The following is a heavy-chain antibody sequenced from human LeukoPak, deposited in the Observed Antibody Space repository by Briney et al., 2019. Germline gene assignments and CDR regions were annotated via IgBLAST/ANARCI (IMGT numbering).Heavy chain of an antibody. CDR3: ARDLQDKLYSSSWKRWFDP. Sequence: SETLSLTCTVSGGSISSYYWSWIRQPPGKGLEWIGYIYYSGSTNYNPSLKSRVTISVDTSKNQFSLKLSSVTAADTAVYYCARDLQDKLYSSSWKRWFDPWGQGTLVTVSS. D-gene: IGHD6-13*01. V-gene: IGHV4-59*12. CDR1: GGSISSYY. CDR2: IYYSGST. J-gene: IGHJ5*02.